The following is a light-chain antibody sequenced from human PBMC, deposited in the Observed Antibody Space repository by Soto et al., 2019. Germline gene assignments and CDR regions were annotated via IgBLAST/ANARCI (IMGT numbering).Light chain of an antibody. CDR2: NGS. Sequence: EIVLTQSPGTLSLSPGERATLSCRASQTVSSIYLAWYQQKPGQAPRLLIYNGSSRATGIPDRFSGSGAGTDFTLTISRLEPEDFGVYYCQQYHSSLWTFGQGTKVEIK. J-gene: IGKJ1*01. CDR3: QQYHSSLWT. V-gene: IGKV3-20*01. CDR1: QTVSSIY.